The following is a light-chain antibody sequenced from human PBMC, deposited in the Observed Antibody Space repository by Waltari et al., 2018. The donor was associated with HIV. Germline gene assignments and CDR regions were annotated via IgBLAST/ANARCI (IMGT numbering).Light chain of an antibody. CDR2: DNN. V-gene: IGLV1-51*01. CDR3: GTWDSSLGAYWV. J-gene: IGLJ3*02. CDR1: NIGNNY. Sequence: QSVLTQPPSVSAAPGQRVTISCSNIGNNYISWYQQLPGTAPKLLIYDNNKRPSGIPDRFSGSKSGTSATLGITGLQTGDEADYYCGTWDSSLGAYWVFGGGTKLTVL.